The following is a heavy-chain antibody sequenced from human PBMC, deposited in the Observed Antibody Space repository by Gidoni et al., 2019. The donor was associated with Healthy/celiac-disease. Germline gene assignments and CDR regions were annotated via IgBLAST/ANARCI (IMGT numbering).Heavy chain of an antibody. CDR2: ISGSGGST. CDR3: AKDWLGYCSSTSCHPFDY. CDR1: GFTFRSYA. D-gene: IGHD2-2*01. Sequence: EVQLLESGGGLVQPGGSLRLSCAASGFTFRSYAMSWVRQAPGKGLEWVSAISGSGGSTYYADSVKGRFTISRDNSKNTLYLQMNSLRAEDTAVYYCAKDWLGYCSSTSCHPFDYWGQGTLVTVSS. V-gene: IGHV3-23*01. J-gene: IGHJ4*02.